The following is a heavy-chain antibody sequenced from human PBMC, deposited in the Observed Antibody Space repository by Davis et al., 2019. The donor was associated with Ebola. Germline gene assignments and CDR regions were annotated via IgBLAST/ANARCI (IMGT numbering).Heavy chain of an antibody. D-gene: IGHD3-10*01. Sequence: PGGSLRLSCAASGFTFSSYWMSWVRQAPGKGLEWVANIKQDGSEKNYVDSVKGRFTISRDNAKKSLYLQMNSLRAEDTAVYYCAREGYGSGSYYNGWGQGTLVTVSS. V-gene: IGHV3-7*03. CDR1: GFTFSSYW. CDR2: IKQDGSEK. J-gene: IGHJ4*02. CDR3: AREGYGSGSYYNG.